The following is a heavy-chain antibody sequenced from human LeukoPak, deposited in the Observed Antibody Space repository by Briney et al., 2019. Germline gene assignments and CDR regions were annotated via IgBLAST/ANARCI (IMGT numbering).Heavy chain of an antibody. CDR3: ARVLGSRVDP. J-gene: IGHJ5*02. Sequence: GASVKVSCKTSGYTFTASYMHWVRQAPGQGLEWMGWINPSSGETNYAPKFQGRVTMTRDTSISTAYMEVTRLTSDDTAIYYCARVLGSRVDPWGQGTLVTVSS. CDR2: INPSSGET. V-gene: IGHV1-2*02. CDR1: GYTFTASY.